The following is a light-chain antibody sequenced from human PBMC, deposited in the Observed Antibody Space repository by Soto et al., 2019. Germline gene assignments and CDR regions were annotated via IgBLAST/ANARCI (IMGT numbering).Light chain of an antibody. Sequence: DIQMTQSPSSLSASVGDRVTITCRASQSISSYLNWYQQKPGKAPKLLIYAASSLQSGVPSRFSGSGSGTDITLTISSLQPEDFATYYCQQLHDYPITFGQGTRLEIK. CDR1: QSISSY. CDR2: AAS. CDR3: QQLHDYPIT. J-gene: IGKJ5*01. V-gene: IGKV1-39*01.